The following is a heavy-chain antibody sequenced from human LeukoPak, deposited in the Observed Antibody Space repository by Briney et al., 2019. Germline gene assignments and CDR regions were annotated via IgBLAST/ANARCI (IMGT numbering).Heavy chain of an antibody. Sequence: PGGSLRLSCAASGFTFSNNWMHWVRQAPGKGPVWVSRINSDGSSISYADSVKGRFTISRDNSKNTLYLQMNSLRAEDTAVYYCAKLTYYYDSSDYWGQGALVTVSS. V-gene: IGHV3-74*01. CDR1: GFTFSNNW. J-gene: IGHJ4*02. CDR2: INSDGSSI. D-gene: IGHD3-22*01. CDR3: AKLTYYYDSSDY.